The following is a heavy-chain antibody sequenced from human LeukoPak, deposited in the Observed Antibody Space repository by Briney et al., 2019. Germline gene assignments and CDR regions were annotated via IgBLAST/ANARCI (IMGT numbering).Heavy chain of an antibody. CDR3: ARLRWPRGGRSSFDY. CDR1: GYSFTSHW. J-gene: IGHJ4*02. D-gene: IGHD3-10*01. Sequence: HGESLKISCKGSGYSFTSHWIGWVRQMPGKGLEWVGIVNPDDSDTIYSPSFQGQVTISADESITTAYLQWSSLKASDTAMYYCARLRWPRGGRSSFDYWGQGALVTVSS. V-gene: IGHV5-51*01. CDR2: VNPDDSDT.